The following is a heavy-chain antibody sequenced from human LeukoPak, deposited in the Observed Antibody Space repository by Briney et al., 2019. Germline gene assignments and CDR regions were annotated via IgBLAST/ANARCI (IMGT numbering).Heavy chain of an antibody. V-gene: IGHV3-23*01. CDR3: AKDARRSDGWYFFDH. Sequence: GGSLRLSCAASGFAFSSQAMGWVRPAPGKGLEWVSVISDSGDTTYYADSVKGRFTISRDNSKNTLYLQLNSLRAEDTAIYYCAKDARRSDGWYFFDHWGQGALVTVSS. D-gene: IGHD6-19*01. J-gene: IGHJ4*02. CDR2: ISDSGDTT. CDR1: GFAFSSQA.